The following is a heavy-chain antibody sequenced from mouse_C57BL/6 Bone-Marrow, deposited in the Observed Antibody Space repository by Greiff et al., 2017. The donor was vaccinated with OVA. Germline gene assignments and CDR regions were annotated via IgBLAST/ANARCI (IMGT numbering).Heavy chain of an antibody. CDR2: IDPENGDT. Sequence: DVKLQESGAELVRPGASVKLSCTASGFNIKDDYMHWVKQRPEQGLEWIGWIDPENGDTEYASKFQGKATITADTSSNTAYLQLSSLTSEDTAVYYCTTFYGSYWYFDVWGTGTTVTVSS. CDR1: GFNIKDDY. V-gene: IGHV14-4*01. D-gene: IGHD1-1*01. CDR3: TTFYGSYWYFDV. J-gene: IGHJ1*03.